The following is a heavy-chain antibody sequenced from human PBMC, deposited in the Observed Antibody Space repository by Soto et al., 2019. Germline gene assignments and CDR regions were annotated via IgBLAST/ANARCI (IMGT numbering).Heavy chain of an antibody. CDR1: GFTFSSYA. J-gene: IGHJ4*02. CDR3: AKLNDDFWSGSYCYFDY. CDR2: ISGSGGST. D-gene: IGHD3-3*01. Sequence: EVQLVESGGGLLQPGGSLRLSCAASGFTFSSYAISWVRQAPGKGLEWVSAISGSGGSTYYADSVKGRFTISRDNSKNTLYLQMNSRRAEDTAVYYCAKLNDDFWSGSYCYFDYWGQGTLVTVSS. V-gene: IGHV3-23*04.